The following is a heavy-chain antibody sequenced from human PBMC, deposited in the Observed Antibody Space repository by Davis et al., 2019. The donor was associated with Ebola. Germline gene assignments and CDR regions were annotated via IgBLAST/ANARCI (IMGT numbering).Heavy chain of an antibody. CDR3: ARVLGYCSSTSCYAYPSHNYYDYYGMDV. D-gene: IGHD2-2*01. V-gene: IGHV1-3*01. J-gene: IGHJ6*02. Sequence: AASVKVSCKASGYTFTGYYMHWVRQAPGQGLEWMGWINAGNGNTKYSQKFQGRVTITRDTSASTAYMELSSLRSEDTAVYYCARVLGYCSSTSCYAYPSHNYYDYYGMDVWGQGTTVTVSS. CDR2: INAGNGNT. CDR1: GYTFTGYY.